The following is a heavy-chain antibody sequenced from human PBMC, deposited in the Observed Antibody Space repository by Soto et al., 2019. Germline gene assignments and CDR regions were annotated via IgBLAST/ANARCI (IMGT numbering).Heavy chain of an antibody. V-gene: IGHV3-43*01. CDR2: ISWDGGST. Sequence: GGSLRLSCAASGLTFDDYTMHWVRQAPGKGLEWVSLISWDGGSTYYADSVKGRFTISRDNSKNSLYLQMNSLRTEDTALYYCAKASLIYYDSSGYPPLVDYWGQGTLVTVSS. J-gene: IGHJ4*02. CDR3: AKASLIYYDSSGYPPLVDY. CDR1: GLTFDDYT. D-gene: IGHD3-22*01.